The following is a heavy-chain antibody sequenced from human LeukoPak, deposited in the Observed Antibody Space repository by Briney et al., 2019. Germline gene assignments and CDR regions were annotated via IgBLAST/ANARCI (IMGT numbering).Heavy chain of an antibody. J-gene: IGHJ4*02. CDR1: GYSISSGYY. Sequence: SETLSLTCAVSGYSISSGYYWGWIRQPPGKGLEWIGSIYHSGSTYYNPSLKSRVTISVDTSKNQFSPKLSSVTAADTAVYYCARLRVGTQYYFDYWGQGTLVTVSS. CDR3: ARLRVGTQYYFDY. V-gene: IGHV4-38-2*01. CDR2: IYHSGST. D-gene: IGHD1-26*01.